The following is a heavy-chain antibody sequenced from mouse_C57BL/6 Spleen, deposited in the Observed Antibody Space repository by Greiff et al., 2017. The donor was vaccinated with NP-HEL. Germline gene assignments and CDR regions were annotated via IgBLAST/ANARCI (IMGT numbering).Heavy chain of an antibody. CDR3: TYGNYPHYYAMDY. CDR2: IDPETGGT. D-gene: IGHD2-1*01. V-gene: IGHV1-15*01. Sequence: VQLQQSGAELVRPGASVTLSCKASGYTFTDYEMHWVKQTPVHGLEWIGAIDPETGGTAYNQKFKGKAILTADKSSSTAYMELRSLTSEDSAVYYCTYGNYPHYYAMDYWGQGTSVTVSS. J-gene: IGHJ4*01. CDR1: GYTFTDYE.